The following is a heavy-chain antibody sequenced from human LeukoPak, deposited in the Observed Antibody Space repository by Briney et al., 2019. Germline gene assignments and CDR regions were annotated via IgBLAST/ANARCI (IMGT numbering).Heavy chain of an antibody. D-gene: IGHD6-6*01. Sequence: GGSLRLSCAASGFTSDDYGMSWVRQAPGKGLEWVSGINWNGGSTGYADSVKGRFTISRDNAKNSLYLQMNGLRAEDTAVYYCARREYSSSANLRYWGQGTLVTVSS. CDR3: ARREYSSSANLRY. V-gene: IGHV3-20*04. CDR1: GFTSDDYG. CDR2: INWNGGST. J-gene: IGHJ4*02.